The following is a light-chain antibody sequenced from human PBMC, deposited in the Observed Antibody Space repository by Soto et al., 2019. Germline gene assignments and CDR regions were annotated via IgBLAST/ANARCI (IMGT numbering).Light chain of an antibody. CDR1: QTFSFTY. Sequence: EIVLTQSPGTLSLSPGESATLSCRASQTFSFTYLAWYQQKPGQAPRLLIYDASIRATGIPDRFSGSGSGTDFNITISRLEPEDFAVYYCQQYGSSPPYTFGQGTKLEIK. CDR2: DAS. CDR3: QQYGSSPPYT. V-gene: IGKV3-20*01. J-gene: IGKJ2*01.